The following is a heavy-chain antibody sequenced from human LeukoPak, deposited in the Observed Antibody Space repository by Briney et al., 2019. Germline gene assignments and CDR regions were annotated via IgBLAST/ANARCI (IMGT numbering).Heavy chain of an antibody. CDR3: ARVRRGYSSGCYFDY. J-gene: IGHJ4*02. V-gene: IGHV4-59*01. Sequence: SETLSLTCTVSGGSISSYYWSWIRQPPGKGLEWIGYIYYSGSTNYNPSLKSRVTISVDTSKNQFSLELSSVTAADTAVYYCARVRRGYSSGCYFDYWGQGTLVTVSS. CDR1: GGSISSYY. CDR2: IYYSGST. D-gene: IGHD6-19*01.